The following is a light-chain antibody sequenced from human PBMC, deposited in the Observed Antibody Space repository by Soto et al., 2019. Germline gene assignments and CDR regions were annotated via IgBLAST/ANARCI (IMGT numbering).Light chain of an antibody. CDR2: WAS. Sequence: DIVMTQSPDSLAVSPGERATINCESSQSVFYSSNDKNYLAWYQQKRGQPPKLLIYWASTRDSGAPDPFSGSGSGTDFTLTISSLQAADVAGYYCQQYYSTPYTVGQGTKLEIK. CDR3: QQYYSTPYT. J-gene: IGKJ2*01. V-gene: IGKV4-1*01. CDR1: QSVFYSSNDKNY.